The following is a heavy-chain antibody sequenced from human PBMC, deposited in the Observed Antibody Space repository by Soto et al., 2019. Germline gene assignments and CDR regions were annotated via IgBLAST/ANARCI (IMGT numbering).Heavy chain of an antibody. D-gene: IGHD3-10*01. V-gene: IGHV5-10-1*01. J-gene: IGHJ6*02. CDR3: VGSRITMVRGVITPSSYYYGMDV. Sequence: GESLKISCKGSGYSFTSYWISWVRQMPGKGLEWMGRIDPSDSYTNYSPSFQGHVTISADKSISTAYLQWSSLKASDTAMYYCVGSRITMVRGVITPSSYYYGMDVWGQGTTVTVS. CDR2: IDPSDSYT. CDR1: GYSFTSYW.